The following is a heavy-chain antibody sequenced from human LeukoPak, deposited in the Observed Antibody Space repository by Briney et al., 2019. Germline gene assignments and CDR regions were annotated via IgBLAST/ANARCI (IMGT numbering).Heavy chain of an antibody. CDR3: ARDEASYSSSAGLDY. Sequence: GSLRLSCAASGFTFSSYAMHWVRQAPGKGLEWVAVISYDGSNKYYADSVKGRFTISRDNSKNTLYLQMNSLRAEDTAVYYCARDEASYSSSAGLDYWGQGTLVTVSS. CDR1: GFTFSSYA. D-gene: IGHD6-6*01. V-gene: IGHV3-30-3*01. CDR2: ISYDGSNK. J-gene: IGHJ4*02.